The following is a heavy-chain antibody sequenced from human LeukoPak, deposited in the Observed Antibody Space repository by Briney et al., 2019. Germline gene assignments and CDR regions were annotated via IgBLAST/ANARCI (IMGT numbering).Heavy chain of an antibody. Sequence: ASVKVSCKASGYTFTGDYMHWVRQAPGQGLEWMGWINPNSGAPNYAQKFQGRVTMTRDTSISTAYMELSRLRSDDTAVYYCASRAGGNSDFDYWGQGPLVTVSS. CDR3: ASRAGGNSDFDY. J-gene: IGHJ4*02. CDR2: INPNSGAP. V-gene: IGHV1-2*02. D-gene: IGHD4-23*01. CDR1: GYTFTGDY.